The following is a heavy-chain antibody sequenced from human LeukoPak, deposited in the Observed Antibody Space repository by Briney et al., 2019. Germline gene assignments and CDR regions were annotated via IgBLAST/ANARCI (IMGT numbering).Heavy chain of an antibody. CDR2: IYYSGST. Sequence: NTSETLSLTCTASGGSISSYYWSWIRQPPGKGLEWIGYIYYSGSTNYTPSLKSRVTISVDTSKNQFSLKLSSVTAADTAVYYCARAMIVVVTPGYFDYWGQGTLVTVSS. CDR3: ARAMIVVVTPGYFDY. J-gene: IGHJ4*02. D-gene: IGHD3-22*01. CDR1: GGSISSYY. V-gene: IGHV4-59*01.